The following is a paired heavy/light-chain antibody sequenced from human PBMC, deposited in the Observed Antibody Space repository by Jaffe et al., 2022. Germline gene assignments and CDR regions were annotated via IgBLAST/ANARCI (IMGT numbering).Heavy chain of an antibody. D-gene: IGHD3-3*01. V-gene: IGHV4-61*01. CDR2: IFSSGRT. CDR1: GDSVSGGSSY. Sequence: QVQLQESGPGLVKPSETLSLTCTVSGDSVSGGSSYWSWIRQPPGKGPEWIGYIFSSGRTEYNPSLKSRVIISLDRSETQFSLKMSSVTAADTAVYYCARGGLETYHDFWSGREYGGWLDPWGQGTLVIVSS. CDR3: ARGGLETYHDFWSGREYGGWLDP. J-gene: IGHJ5*02.
Light chain of an antibody. CDR2: WAS. V-gene: IGKV4-1*01. CDR1: QSILFNSNSKNY. CDR3: QQYFSTLWT. J-gene: IGKJ1*01. Sequence: DIIMTQSPDSLAVSLGERATINCKSSQSILFNSNSKNYLAWYQQKPGQPPRLLIYWASTRQSGVPDRFSGSGSRTDFTLTISNLQAEDVAVYYCQQYFSTLWTFGQGTKVEIK.